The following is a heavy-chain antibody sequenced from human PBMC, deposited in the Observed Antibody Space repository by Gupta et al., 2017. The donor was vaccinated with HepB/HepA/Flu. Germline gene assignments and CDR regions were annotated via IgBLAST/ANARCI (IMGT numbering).Heavy chain of an antibody. D-gene: IGHD3-16*01. CDR2: TSYDGSTQ. CDR1: GFNFSSYG. CDR3: AKYISSTYVTLDY. Sequence: QVQLVESGGGVVQPGRSVRLSCAASGFNFSSYGMPWVRQAPGKGLEWLAVTSYDGSTQYYADSVKGRCPTSSYNSQNTLFLHMSSLRPEDTAVYYGAKYISSTYVTLDYWGHGTLVTVSS. J-gene: IGHJ4*01. V-gene: IGHV3-30*18.